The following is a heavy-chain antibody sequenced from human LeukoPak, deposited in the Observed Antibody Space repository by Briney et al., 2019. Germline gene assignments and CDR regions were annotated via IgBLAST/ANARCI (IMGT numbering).Heavy chain of an antibody. CDR2: INSDGSST. CDR1: GFTFSSYW. Sequence: GGSLRLSCAASGFTFSSYWMHWVRQAPGKGLVWVSRINSDGSSTSYADSVKGRFTISRDNAKNTLYLQMNSLRAEDTAVYYCSKGLYDSSGYYPTPDYWGQGTLVTVSS. V-gene: IGHV3-74*01. J-gene: IGHJ4*02. D-gene: IGHD3-22*01. CDR3: SKGLYDSSGYYPTPDY.